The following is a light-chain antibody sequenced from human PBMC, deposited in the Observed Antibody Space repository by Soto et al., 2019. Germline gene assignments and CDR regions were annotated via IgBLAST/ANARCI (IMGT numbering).Light chain of an antibody. CDR1: QSIGDS. Sequence: DIQMTQSPSTLSASLGDRVTITFRASQSIGDSLAWYQQRPGKAPNLLIYKASTLKSGVPSRFSGSGSGTEFTLTISSLQPDDFATYYCQHYNSYSEAFGQGTKVHI. CDR2: KAS. V-gene: IGKV1-5*03. J-gene: IGKJ1*01. CDR3: QHYNSYSEA.